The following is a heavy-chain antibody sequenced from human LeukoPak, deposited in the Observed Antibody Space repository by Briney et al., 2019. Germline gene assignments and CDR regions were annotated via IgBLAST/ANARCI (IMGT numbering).Heavy chain of an antibody. CDR3: ARDRDWGCSYCSY. CDR2: IWFDGSNK. V-gene: IGHV3-33*01. Sequence: GGSLRLSCAASGFTFNSYGIHWVRQAPGKGLEWVAVIWFDGSNKYYADSVKGRFTISRDNSKNTLYLQMNSLRAEDTAVYYCARDRDWGCSYCSYWGQGTLVTVSS. CDR1: GFTFNSYG. J-gene: IGHJ4*02. D-gene: IGHD7-27*01.